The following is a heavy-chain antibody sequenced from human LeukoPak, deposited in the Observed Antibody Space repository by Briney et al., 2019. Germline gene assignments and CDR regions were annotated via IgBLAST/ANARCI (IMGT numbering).Heavy chain of an antibody. CDR1: GFPFSSHS. D-gene: IGHD3-3*01. J-gene: IGHJ6*03. Sequence: GGSLRLSCAASGFPFSSHSMNWVRQAPGKGLQWVSSISSSSSYIFYADSVKGRVTISRDNAKNSLYLQMNSLRAEDTAVYYCARYYDFWSSYSSYYYMDVWGKGTTVTVSS. V-gene: IGHV3-21*01. CDR3: ARYYDFWSSYSSYYYMDV. CDR2: ISSSSSYI.